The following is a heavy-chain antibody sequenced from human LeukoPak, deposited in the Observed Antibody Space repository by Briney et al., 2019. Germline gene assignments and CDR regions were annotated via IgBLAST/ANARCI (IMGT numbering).Heavy chain of an antibody. J-gene: IGHJ5*01. CDR2: INAANGNT. CDR1: GYTFTNHA. Sequence: ASVKVSCKASGYTFTNHAMHWVRQAPGQGLEWMGWINAANGNTKYSQKFQGRVTITRDTSASIVYMELSSLRSEDTAVYYCARPRAGSPGNWFGSWGQGTLVTVSS. D-gene: IGHD6-13*01. CDR3: ARPRAGSPGNWFGS. V-gene: IGHV1-3*01.